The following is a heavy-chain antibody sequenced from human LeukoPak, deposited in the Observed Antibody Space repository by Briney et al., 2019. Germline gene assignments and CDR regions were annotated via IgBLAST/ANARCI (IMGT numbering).Heavy chain of an antibody. Sequence: GGSLRLSCAASRFTLSTYWMSWLRQAPGKWLEWVAHIKQDGSQKYHVDSVKGRFTISRDSAKNSLYLQMNSLRAEDTAVYYCARGVPYDSWSGPHYSDYWGQGTLVTVSS. V-gene: IGHV3-7*01. J-gene: IGHJ4*02. CDR3: ARGVPYDSWSGPHYSDY. CDR2: IKQDGSQK. D-gene: IGHD3-3*01. CDR1: RFTLSTYW.